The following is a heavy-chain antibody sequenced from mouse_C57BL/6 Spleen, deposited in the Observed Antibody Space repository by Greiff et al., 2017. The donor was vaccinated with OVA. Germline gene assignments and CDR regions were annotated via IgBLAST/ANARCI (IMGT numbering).Heavy chain of an antibody. D-gene: IGHD3-3*01. CDR3: ARWGTDAMDY. Sequence: EVHLVESGGGLVQPGGSLSLSCAASGFTFTDYYMSWVRQPPGKALEWLGFIRNKANGYTTEYSASVKGRFTISRDNSQSILYLQMNALRAEDSATYYCARWGTDAMDYWGQGTSVTVSS. CDR2: IRNKANGYTT. V-gene: IGHV7-3*01. J-gene: IGHJ4*01. CDR1: GFTFTDYY.